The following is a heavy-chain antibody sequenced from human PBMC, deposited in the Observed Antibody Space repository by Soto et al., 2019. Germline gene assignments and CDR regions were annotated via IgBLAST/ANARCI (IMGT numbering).Heavy chain of an antibody. D-gene: IGHD6-13*01. CDR2: IFHGGTI. CDR1: GGSIDSSDW. Sequence: QVQLQESGPGLVKPSGTLSLTCAVSGGSIDSSDWWNWVRQPPGKGLEWIGEIFHGGTIIYNPSLESRVTISVDRSRNQFSLELTSVTAADTAVYYCARDHHYRNSWSFDSWGQATLVTVSS. CDR3: ARDHHYRNSWSFDS. V-gene: IGHV4-4*02. J-gene: IGHJ4*02.